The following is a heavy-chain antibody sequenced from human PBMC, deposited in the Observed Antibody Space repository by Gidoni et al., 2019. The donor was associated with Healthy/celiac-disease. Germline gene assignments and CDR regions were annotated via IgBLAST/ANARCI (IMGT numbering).Heavy chain of an antibody. J-gene: IGHJ4*02. D-gene: IGHD3-22*01. V-gene: IGHV3-30*01. Sequence: FTISRDNSKNTLYLQMNSLRAEDTAVYYCARDPRTYYYDSSGYPDYWGQGTLVTVSS. CDR3: ARDPRTYYYDSSGYPDY.